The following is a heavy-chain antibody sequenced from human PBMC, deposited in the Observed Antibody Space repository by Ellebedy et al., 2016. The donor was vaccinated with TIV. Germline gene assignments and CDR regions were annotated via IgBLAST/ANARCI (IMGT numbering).Heavy chain of an antibody. CDR1: GFTFSSYS. CDR2: ISSSSGTI. D-gene: IGHD5-18*01. CDR3: ARERGYSYGYSDY. J-gene: IGHJ4*02. V-gene: IGHV3-48*01. Sequence: GESLKISCAASGFTFSSYSMNWARQAPGKGLECVSYISSSSGTIYYADSVKGRFTISRDNAKNSLYLQMNSLRAEDTAVYYCARERGYSYGYSDYWGQGTLVTVSS.